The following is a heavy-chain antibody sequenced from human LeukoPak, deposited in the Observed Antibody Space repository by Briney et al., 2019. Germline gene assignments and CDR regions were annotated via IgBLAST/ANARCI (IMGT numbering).Heavy chain of an antibody. J-gene: IGHJ4*02. CDR3: ARGETPIAAAGIRY. D-gene: IGHD6-13*01. Sequence: GGSLRLSCAASGFTFSSYGMHWVRQAPGKGLEWVAVISYDGSNKYYADSVKGRFTISRDNSKNTLYLQMNSLRAEDTAVYYCARGETPIAAAGIRYWGQGTLVTVSS. V-gene: IGHV3-30*03. CDR2: ISYDGSNK. CDR1: GFTFSSYG.